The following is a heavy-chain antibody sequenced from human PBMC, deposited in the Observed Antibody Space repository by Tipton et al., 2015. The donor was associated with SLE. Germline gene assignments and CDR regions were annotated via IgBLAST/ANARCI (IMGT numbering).Heavy chain of an antibody. CDR2: SRNKANSYMT. CDR1: GFSFSDHY. V-gene: IGHV3-72*01. Sequence: GSLRLSCAASGFSFSDHYMGWVRQAPGKGLEWVGRSRNKANSYMTEYAAPVKGRFSISRDESQNLLLLQMNSLKTEDTAVYYCAQAHLWGSYRYASDIWGQGTMVTVSS. J-gene: IGHJ3*02. D-gene: IGHD3-16*02. CDR3: AQAHLWGSYRYASDI.